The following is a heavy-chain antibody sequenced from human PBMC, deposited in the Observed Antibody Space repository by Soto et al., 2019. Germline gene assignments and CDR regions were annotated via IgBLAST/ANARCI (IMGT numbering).Heavy chain of an antibody. V-gene: IGHV1-69*02. J-gene: IGHJ6*03. D-gene: IGHD5-12*01. CDR1: GGTFSSYT. Sequence: SVKVSCKASGGTFSSYTSSWVRQAPGQGHEWMGRIIPILGIANYAQKFQGRVTITADKSTSTAYMELSSLRSEDTAVYYCARGKGATITASFYYYYMDVWGKGTTVTVSS. CDR3: ARGKGATITASFYYYYMDV. CDR2: IIPILGIA.